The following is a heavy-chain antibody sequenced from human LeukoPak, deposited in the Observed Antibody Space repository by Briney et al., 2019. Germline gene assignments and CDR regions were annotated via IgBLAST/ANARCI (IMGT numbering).Heavy chain of an antibody. D-gene: IGHD5-18*01. V-gene: IGHV4-38-2*01. Sequence: SETLSLTCDVSGYSIGTGYYWGWIRQPPGKGLEWIGSMSQTGDGYYNPSLKDRVTISVDTSKNQFSLNLRSVTAADTAVYYCARDSRGYFYAQIDYWGQGTLVTVSS. CDR1: GYSIGTGYY. CDR2: MSQTGDG. CDR3: ARDSRGYFYAQIDY. J-gene: IGHJ4*02.